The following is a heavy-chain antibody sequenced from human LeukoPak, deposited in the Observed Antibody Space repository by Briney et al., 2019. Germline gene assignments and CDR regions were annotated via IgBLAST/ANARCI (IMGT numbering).Heavy chain of an antibody. CDR1: GGTFSSYA. CDR2: IIPIFGTA. Sequence: SVKVSCKASGGTFSSYAISWVRQAPGQGLEWMGGIIPIFGTANYAQKFQGRVTITADESTSTAYMELSSLKSEDTAVYYCARPTTYYDFNYMDVWGKGPTVTVSS. D-gene: IGHD3-3*01. V-gene: IGHV1-69*01. J-gene: IGHJ6*03. CDR3: ARPTTYYDFNYMDV.